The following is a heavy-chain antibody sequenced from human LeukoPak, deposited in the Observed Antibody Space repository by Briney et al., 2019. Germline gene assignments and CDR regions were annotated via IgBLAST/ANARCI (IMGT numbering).Heavy chain of an antibody. CDR1: GYSFTSYW. CDR2: IYPGDSDT. Sequence: GESLKISCKGSGYSFTSYWIGWVRQMPGKGLEWMGIIYPGDSDTRYSPSFQGHVTISADKSISTAYLQWSSLKASDTAMYYCARSLVEMATIEGFGYWGQGTLVTVA. CDR3: ARSLVEMATIEGFGY. D-gene: IGHD5-24*01. J-gene: IGHJ4*02. V-gene: IGHV5-51*01.